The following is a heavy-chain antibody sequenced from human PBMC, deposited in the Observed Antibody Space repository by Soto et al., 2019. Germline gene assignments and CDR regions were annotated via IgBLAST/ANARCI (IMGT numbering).Heavy chain of an antibody. CDR1: SDIFSTYG. V-gene: IGHV1-18*01. J-gene: IGHJ4*02. CDR2: ISGHNGNT. CDR3: ASDGGNSAAFDY. Sequence: GASVKVSCKASSDIFSTYGVSWVRQAPGQGLEWMGWISGHNGNTNYAQKFQGRVTITADKSTSTAYMELSSLRSEDTAVYYCASDGGNSAAFDYWGQGTLVTVSS. D-gene: IGHD2-21*02.